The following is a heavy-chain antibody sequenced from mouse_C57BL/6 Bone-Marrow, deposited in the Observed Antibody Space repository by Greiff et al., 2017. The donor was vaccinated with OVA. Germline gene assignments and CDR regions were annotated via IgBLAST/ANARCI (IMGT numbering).Heavy chain of an antibody. V-gene: IGHV14-4*01. CDR1: GFNIKDDY. CDR2: IDPENGDT. J-gene: IGHJ4*01. CDR3: TKGGDYAMDY. Sequence: VQVVESGAELVRPGASVKLSCTASGFNIKDDYMHWVKQRPEQGLEWIGWIDPENGDTEYASKFQGKATITADTSSNTAYLQLSSLTSEDTAVYYCTKGGDYAMDYWGQGTSVTVSS.